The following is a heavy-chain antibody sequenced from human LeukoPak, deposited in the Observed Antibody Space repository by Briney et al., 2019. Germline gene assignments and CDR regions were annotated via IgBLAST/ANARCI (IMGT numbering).Heavy chain of an antibody. J-gene: IGHJ4*02. CDR3: ARRWNDYVDY. CDR2: VSHSGGT. D-gene: IGHD1-1*01. V-gene: IGHV4-34*01. Sequence: SETLSLTCAVYGGSFSGYYWSWIRQPPGKGLEWIGEVSHSGGTNYNPSLKSRVTISVDTSKNQFSLKLSPVTAADTAVYYCARRWNDYVDYWGQGTLVTVSS. CDR1: GGSFSGYY.